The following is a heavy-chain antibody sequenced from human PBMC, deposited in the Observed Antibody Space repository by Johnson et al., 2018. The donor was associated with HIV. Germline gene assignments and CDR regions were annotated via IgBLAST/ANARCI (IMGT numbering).Heavy chain of an antibody. CDR3: ARSGGYPNAFDI. Sequence: MLLVESGGGLVRPGGSLRLSCAASGFTFDDCGMSWVRQGPGKGLEWVSGINWNGGSTGYADSVKGRFTISRDNAKNSLYLQMNSLRAEDTAVYYCARSGGYPNAFDIWGQGAMVTVSS. J-gene: IGHJ3*02. CDR1: GFTFDDCG. CDR2: INWNGGST. V-gene: IGHV3-20*04. D-gene: IGHD6-13*01.